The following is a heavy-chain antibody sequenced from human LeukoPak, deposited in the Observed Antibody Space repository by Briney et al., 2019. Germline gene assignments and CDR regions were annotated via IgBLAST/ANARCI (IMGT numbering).Heavy chain of an antibody. D-gene: IGHD6-19*01. Sequence: GGSLRLSCVFSVVTFKAWVDTTVQAPGKGLVWVSRIKGDGSSTGYADSVKGRFSISRDNAKNTMYLEMNSLRDEDTALYYCVRGGQSSGFDIWGQGTIVTVSS. J-gene: IGHJ3*02. V-gene: IGHV3-74*01. CDR1: VVTFKAW. CDR2: IKGDGSST. CDR3: VRGGQSSGFDI.